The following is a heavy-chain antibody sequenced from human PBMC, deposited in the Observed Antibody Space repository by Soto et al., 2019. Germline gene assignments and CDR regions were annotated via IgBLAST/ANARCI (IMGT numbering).Heavy chain of an antibody. CDR3: ARDEGGFDP. J-gene: IGHJ5*02. CDR2: ISYDGSNK. Sequence: GVSLRLGCTAPGFPFSSYATHWVRQAPGKGLEWVAVISYDGSNKYYADSVKGRFTISRHNSKNTLYLQMNSLGAEDTAVYYCARDEGGFDPWGQGT. CDR1: GFPFSSYA. V-gene: IGHV3-30-3*01.